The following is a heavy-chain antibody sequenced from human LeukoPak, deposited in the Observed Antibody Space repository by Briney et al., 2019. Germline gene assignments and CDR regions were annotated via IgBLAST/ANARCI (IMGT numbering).Heavy chain of an antibody. Sequence: PGGSLRLSCTVSGFTVSGNSMSWVRQAPGKGLEWIGYIYYSGSTDYNPSLKSRVTITLDTSKNHFSLKLSSVTAADTAVYYCARSPPFSLLRGAFEMDVWGKGTTVTISS. CDR3: ARSPPFSLLRGAFEMDV. D-gene: IGHD3-10*01. CDR1: GFTVSGNS. CDR2: IYYSGST. J-gene: IGHJ6*04. V-gene: IGHV4-59*02.